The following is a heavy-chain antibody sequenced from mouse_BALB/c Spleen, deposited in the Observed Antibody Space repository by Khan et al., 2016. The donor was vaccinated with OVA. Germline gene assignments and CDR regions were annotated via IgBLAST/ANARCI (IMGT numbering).Heavy chain of an antibody. CDR2: IYPYNDDT. J-gene: IGHJ2*01. D-gene: IGHD2-14*01. CDR1: GYTFTSYV. CDR3: ARNYRYDVYFDY. V-gene: IGHV1S136*01. Sequence: EVQLQQSGPELVKPGASVKMSCKASGYTFTSYVIHWVKQKPGQGLEWIGYIYPYNDDTKSNDKFKGKATLTSDKSSSTAYMELRSLTSEDSAVYYCARNYRYDVYFDYWGQGTTLTVSS.